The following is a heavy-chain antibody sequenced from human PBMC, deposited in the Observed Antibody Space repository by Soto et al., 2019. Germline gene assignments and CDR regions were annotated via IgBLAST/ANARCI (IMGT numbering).Heavy chain of an antibody. Sequence: SETLSLTCNVSGDSINNGGHYWSWIRQLPGKGLEWIGFIYSGTTYYNPSLKSRVTISVHTSKIQFSLNLSAVTAADTAVYYCARSAVGATKSGFDSWGQGTLVTVSS. J-gene: IGHJ4*02. V-gene: IGHV4-31*03. CDR1: GDSINNGGHY. CDR3: ARSAVGATKSGFDS. D-gene: IGHD1-26*01. CDR2: IYSGTT.